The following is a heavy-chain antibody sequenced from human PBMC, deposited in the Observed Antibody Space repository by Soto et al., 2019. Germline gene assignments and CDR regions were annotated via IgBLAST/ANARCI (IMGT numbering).Heavy chain of an antibody. V-gene: IGHV1-18*01. D-gene: IGHD3-22*01. CDR3: ASSLYYYDSSGYNY. CDR1: GYTFTSSG. Sequence: ASVKVCCKGSGYTFTSSGSRWVRQAGGQGLEWMGWISAYNGNTNYAQKLQGRVTMTTDTSTSTAYMELRSLRSDDTAVYYCASSLYYYDSSGYNYWGQGTLVTVSS. CDR2: ISAYNGNT. J-gene: IGHJ4*02.